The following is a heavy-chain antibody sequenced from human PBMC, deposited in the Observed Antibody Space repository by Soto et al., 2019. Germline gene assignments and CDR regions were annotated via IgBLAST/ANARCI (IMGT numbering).Heavy chain of an antibody. CDR1: GYAFTSYY. Sequence: ASVKVSCKASGYAFTSYYMHWVRQAPGQGLEWMGIINPSGGSTSYAQKFQGRVTMTRDTSTSTVYMELSSLRSEDTAVYYCARVAAPDDAFDIWGQGTMVTVSS. J-gene: IGHJ3*02. CDR2: INPSGGST. D-gene: IGHD6-25*01. CDR3: ARVAAPDDAFDI. V-gene: IGHV1-46*03.